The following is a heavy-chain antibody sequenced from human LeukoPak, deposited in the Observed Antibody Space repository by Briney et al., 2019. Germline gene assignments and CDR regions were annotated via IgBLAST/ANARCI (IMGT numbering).Heavy chain of an antibody. CDR3: ARENRYSSSCSRGAFDI. V-gene: IGHV3-53*01. Sequence: GGSLRLSCAASGFTVSSNYLSWVRQAPGKGLEWVSVIYSGGSTYYADSVKGRFTISRDNSKNTLYLQMNSLRAEDTAVYYCARENRYSSSCSRGAFDIWGQGTMVTVSS. CDR1: GFTVSSNY. J-gene: IGHJ3*02. CDR2: IYSGGST. D-gene: IGHD6-13*01.